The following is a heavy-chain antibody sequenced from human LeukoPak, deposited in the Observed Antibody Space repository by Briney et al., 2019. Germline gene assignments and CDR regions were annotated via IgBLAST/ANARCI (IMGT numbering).Heavy chain of an antibody. Sequence: GGSLRLSCAASGFTFSNYWLNWVRQAPGKGLEWVANIKEDGSETFYVDSVEGRFTISRDNAKNSLYLQLNSLRAEDTAVYYCARHRGSKWLNFPFDYWGQGTLVIVSS. CDR3: ARHRGSKWLNFPFDY. CDR2: IKEDGSET. J-gene: IGHJ4*02. CDR1: GFTFSNYW. D-gene: IGHD5-12*01. V-gene: IGHV3-7*05.